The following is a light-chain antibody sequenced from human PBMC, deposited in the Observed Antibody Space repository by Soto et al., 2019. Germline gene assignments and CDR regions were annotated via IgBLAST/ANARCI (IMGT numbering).Light chain of an antibody. Sequence: DVVMTQSPLSLPVTLGQPASISCRSTQGLVYSEGSTFLNWFHQRPGQSPRRLIYKVSNRDSGVPDRFSGSGSGTDFTLTISRVEAEAVGVYYCMLGTHGPWTFGQGTKVEIK. CDR2: KVS. CDR1: QGLVYSEGSTF. V-gene: IGKV2-30*01. CDR3: MLGTHGPWT. J-gene: IGKJ1*01.